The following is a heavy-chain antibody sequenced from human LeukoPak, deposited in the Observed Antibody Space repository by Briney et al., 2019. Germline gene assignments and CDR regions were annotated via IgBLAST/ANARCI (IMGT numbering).Heavy chain of an antibody. J-gene: IGHJ6*02. CDR3: ARDSETETGWYYYGMDV. CDR1: GFTVSRNY. V-gene: IGHV3-53*01. D-gene: IGHD2-21*02. CDR2: LYSGGSA. Sequence: GGSLRLSCAASGFTVSRNYMNWVRQAPGKGLEWIAVLYSGGSAYYADSVKGRLTISRDNSKNTLYLQIYSLRAEDTAVYYCARDSETETGWYYYGMDVWGQGTTVTVSS.